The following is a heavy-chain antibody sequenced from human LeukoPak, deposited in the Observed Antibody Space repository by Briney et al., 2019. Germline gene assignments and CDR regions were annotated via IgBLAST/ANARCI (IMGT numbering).Heavy chain of an antibody. CDR1: GFTFSSYW. Sequence: GGSLRLSCAASGFTFSSYWMHWVRQAPGKGLVWVSRINSDGSSTIYADSVKGRFTISRDNAKNTLYLQMNSLRAEDTAVYYCARGSYYDFWSGRHTPTDYWGQGTLVTVSS. D-gene: IGHD3-3*01. CDR2: INSDGSST. CDR3: ARGSYYDFWSGRHTPTDY. J-gene: IGHJ4*02. V-gene: IGHV3-74*01.